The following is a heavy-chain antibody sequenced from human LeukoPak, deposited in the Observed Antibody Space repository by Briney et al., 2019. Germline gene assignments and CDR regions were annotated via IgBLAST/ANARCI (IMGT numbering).Heavy chain of an antibody. CDR3: TSPAHDFDLWSGYYSL. D-gene: IGHD3-3*01. V-gene: IGHV3-73*01. CDR2: IRSKTKSGET. Sequence: GGSLRLSCSVSGFTFSDSAIPWVRNAAGKGLEWVGRIRSKTKSGETAYAASVKGRFTISRDDSKDTAYLQMNSLKPEDTAVYYCTSPAHDFDLWSGYYSLWGHGTQVTVSS. J-gene: IGHJ4*01. CDR1: GFTFSDSA.